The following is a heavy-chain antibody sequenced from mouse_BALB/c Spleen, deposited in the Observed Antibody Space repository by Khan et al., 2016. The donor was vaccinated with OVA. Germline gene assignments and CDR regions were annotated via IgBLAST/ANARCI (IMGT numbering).Heavy chain of an antibody. CDR3: ARVGYAGTMDY. V-gene: IGHV9-3-1*01. D-gene: IGHD2-10*02. J-gene: IGHJ4*01. Sequence: QIQLVQSGPELKKPGVTVKISCKASGYTFTTYGMNWVKQAPGKGLKWMGWINTYTGEPTYVDDFKGRFALSLETSSSTAYLQINNLKTEDTATYCCARVGYAGTMDYWGQGTSVTVSS. CDR1: GYTFTTYG. CDR2: INTYTGEP.